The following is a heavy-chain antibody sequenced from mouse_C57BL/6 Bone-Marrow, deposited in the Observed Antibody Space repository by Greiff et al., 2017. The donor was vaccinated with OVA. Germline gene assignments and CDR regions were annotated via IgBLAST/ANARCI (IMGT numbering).Heavy chain of an antibody. CDR3: AKEVRITTVVRYFDV. D-gene: IGHD1-1*01. J-gene: IGHJ1*03. CDR2: INPNNGGT. Sequence: EVQLQQSGPELVKPGASVKISCKASGYTFTDYYMNWVKQSHGKSLEWIGDINPNNGGTSYNQKFKGKATLTVDKSSSTAYMELRSLTSEDSAVYYCAKEVRITTVVRYFDVWGTGTTVTVSS. V-gene: IGHV1-26*01. CDR1: GYTFTDYY.